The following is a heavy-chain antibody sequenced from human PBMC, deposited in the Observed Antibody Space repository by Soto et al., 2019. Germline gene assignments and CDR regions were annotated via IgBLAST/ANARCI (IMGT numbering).Heavy chain of an antibody. Sequence: GGSLRLSCAASGFTFSDYYMSWIRQAPGKGLEWVSYISSSSSYTNYADSVKGRFTISRDNAKNSLYLQMNSLRAEDTAVYYCAREASITMVRGVPDYWGQGTLVTVSS. D-gene: IGHD3-10*01. V-gene: IGHV3-11*06. J-gene: IGHJ4*02. CDR2: ISSSSSYT. CDR3: AREASITMVRGVPDY. CDR1: GFTFSDYY.